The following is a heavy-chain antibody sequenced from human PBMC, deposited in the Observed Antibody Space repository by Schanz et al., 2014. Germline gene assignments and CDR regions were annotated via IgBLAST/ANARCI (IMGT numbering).Heavy chain of an antibody. CDR2: INPNTGGT. CDR1: GYTFSSYG. Sequence: QVQLVQSGAEVKKPGASVKVSCKASGYTFSSYGITWVRQAPGQGLEWMGWINPNTGGTNFAQKFQGWVTVTRDTSISTVYMELSSVTYEDTAVYYCARAFGGYDPAGALDYWGQGTLVTVSS. CDR3: ARAFGGYDPAGALDY. V-gene: IGHV1-2*04. J-gene: IGHJ4*02. D-gene: IGHD5-12*01.